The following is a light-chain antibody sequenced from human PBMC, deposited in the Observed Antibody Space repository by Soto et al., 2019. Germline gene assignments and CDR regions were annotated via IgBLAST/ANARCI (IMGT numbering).Light chain of an antibody. CDR3: SSYTSSSTLVV. V-gene: IGLV2-14*01. CDR1: SSDVGGYNY. CDR2: DVS. Sequence: QSALTQPASVSGSPGQSITISCTGTSSDVGGYNYVSWYQQHPGKAPKLMIYDVSNRPSGVSNRFSGSKSGNTASLTISGLQAEDEGYYYGSSYTSSSTLVVFGGGTKLTVL. J-gene: IGLJ2*01.